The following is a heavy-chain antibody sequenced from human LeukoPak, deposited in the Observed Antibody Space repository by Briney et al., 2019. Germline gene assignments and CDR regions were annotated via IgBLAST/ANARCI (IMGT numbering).Heavy chain of an antibody. V-gene: IGHV3-7*01. CDR2: IKQDGSEK. D-gene: IGHD6-13*01. J-gene: IGHJ4*02. CDR1: GFTFSTYW. CDR3: ARDSAGNNY. Sequence: GGSLRLSCAASGFTFSTYWMSWVRRAPGKGLEWVANIKQDGSEKYYVDSVKGRFTISRDNAKNSLYLQMNSLRAEDTAMYYCARDSAGNNYWGQGTLVNVSS.